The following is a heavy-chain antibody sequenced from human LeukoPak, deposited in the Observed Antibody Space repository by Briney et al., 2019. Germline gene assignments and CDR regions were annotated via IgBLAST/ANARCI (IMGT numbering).Heavy chain of an antibody. CDR1: GFTFCSYS. CDR2: ISSSSSYI. V-gene: IGHV3-21*01. CDR3: ARGEYPAGFYYYYYMDV. Sequence: GGSLRLSCAASGFTFCSYSMNWVRQAPGKGLEWVSSISSSSSYIYYADSVKGRFTISRDNAKNSLYLQMNSLRAEDTAVYYCARGEYPAGFYYYYYMDVWGKGTTVTVSS. D-gene: IGHD2-2*01. J-gene: IGHJ6*03.